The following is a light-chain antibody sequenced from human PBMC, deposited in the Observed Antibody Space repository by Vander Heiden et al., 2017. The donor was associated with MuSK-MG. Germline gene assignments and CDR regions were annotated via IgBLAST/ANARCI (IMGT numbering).Light chain of an antibody. Sequence: QSALTQPPSASGSPGHSVTISCTGTSSDIGGYDFVSWYQLFPGKAPKLILYEVSKRPSGVPDRFSGSKSGSTASLTVSRLQDEDEGDYYCTSYAGSNRVLFGGGTKLTVL. CDR2: EVS. CDR3: TSYAGSNRVL. CDR1: SSDIGGYDF. V-gene: IGLV2-8*01. J-gene: IGLJ2*01.